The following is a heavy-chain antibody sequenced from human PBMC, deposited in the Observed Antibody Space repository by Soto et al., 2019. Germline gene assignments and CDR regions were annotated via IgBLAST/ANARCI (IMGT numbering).Heavy chain of an antibody. CDR3: ASGRPTALAY. CDR1: GGSISSGGYS. CDR2: IYHSGST. V-gene: IGHV4-30-2*01. Sequence: QLQLQESGSGLVKPSQTLSLTCAVSGGSISSGGYSWYWIRQPPGKGLEWIGYIYHSGSTYYNPSLKSRVTISVDRSKNQFSLKLTSVTAADTAVYYCASGRPTALAYWGQGTLVTVSS. D-gene: IGHD1-26*01. J-gene: IGHJ4*02.